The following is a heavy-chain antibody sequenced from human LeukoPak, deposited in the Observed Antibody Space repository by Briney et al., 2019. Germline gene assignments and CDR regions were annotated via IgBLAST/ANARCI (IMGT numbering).Heavy chain of an antibody. J-gene: IGHJ3*02. CDR2: INSDGSST. Sequence: GGSLRLSCAASGFXFRMYWMHWVRQAPGKGLVWVSRINSDGSSTNYADSVKGRFTISRDNAKNTLYLQMTSLRAEDTAVYYCALSETGDGRGYDAFDIWGQGIMVTVSS. V-gene: IGHV3-74*01. CDR3: ALSETGDGRGYDAFDI. D-gene: IGHD5-12*01. CDR1: GFXFRMYW.